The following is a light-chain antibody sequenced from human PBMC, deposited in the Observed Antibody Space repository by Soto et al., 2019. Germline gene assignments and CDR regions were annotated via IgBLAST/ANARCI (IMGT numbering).Light chain of an antibody. CDR2: LGS. CDR3: MQPLQAPWT. V-gene: IGKV2-28*01. Sequence: EIVMTQSPLSLPVTPGEPASISCRTSQSLLHSSGYNYSDWYLQKPGRSPQLLIYLGSNRASGVPDRFSGSGSGTDFTLKISRVEAEDVGVYYCMQPLQAPWTFGQGTNVEIK. J-gene: IGKJ1*01. CDR1: QSLLHSSGYNY.